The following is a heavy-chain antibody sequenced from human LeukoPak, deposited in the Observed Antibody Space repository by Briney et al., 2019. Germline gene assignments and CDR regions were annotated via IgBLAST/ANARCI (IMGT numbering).Heavy chain of an antibody. D-gene: IGHD1-26*01. CDR3: ARVIGWDEPFDI. CDR2: INTDGSST. CDR1: GFTLSSYR. Sequence: GGSLRLSCSASGFTLSSYRMHWVRQAPGKGLVWVSRINTDGSSTNYADSVKGRFTVSRDNAKNTLYLQMNSLRAEDTAVYYCARVIGWDEPFDIWGQGTMVTVSS. J-gene: IGHJ3*02. V-gene: IGHV3-74*01.